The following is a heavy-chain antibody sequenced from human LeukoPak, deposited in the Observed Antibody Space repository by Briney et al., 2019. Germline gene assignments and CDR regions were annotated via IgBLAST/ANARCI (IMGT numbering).Heavy chain of an antibody. V-gene: IGHV1-69*05. Sequence: ALVKVSCKASGGTFSSYAISWVRQAPGQGLEWMGRIIPIFGTANYAQKFQGRVTITTDESTSTAYMELSSLRSEDTAVYYCARERRYYDSSGYQDLEYFQHWGQGTLVTVSS. CDR2: IIPIFGTA. CDR3: ARERRYYDSSGYQDLEYFQH. J-gene: IGHJ1*01. D-gene: IGHD3-22*01. CDR1: GGTFSSYA.